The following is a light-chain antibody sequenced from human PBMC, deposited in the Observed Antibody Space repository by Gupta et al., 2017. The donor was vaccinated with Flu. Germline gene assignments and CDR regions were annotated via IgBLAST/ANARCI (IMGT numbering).Light chain of an antibody. CDR2: DAS. CDR3: QQRSNWKDT. J-gene: IGKJ2*01. Sequence: PATLTLSPGERATRSCRASQSVSSYLAWYQQKPGQAPRLLIYDASNRATGIPARFSGSGSGTEFTLTISSLEPEDFAVYYCQQRSNWKDTFGQGTKMEIK. CDR1: QSVSSY. V-gene: IGKV3-11*01.